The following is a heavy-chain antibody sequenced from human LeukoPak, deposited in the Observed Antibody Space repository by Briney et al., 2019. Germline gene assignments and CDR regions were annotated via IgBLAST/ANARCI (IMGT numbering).Heavy chain of an antibody. CDR2: ISYDGSNK. D-gene: IGHD4-17*01. CDR3: ARPLTTVTFLYYYYALDV. V-gene: IGHV3-30-3*01. Sequence: PGGSLRLSCAASGFTLSSYSMNWVRQAPGKGLEWVAVISYDGSNKYYADSVKGRFTIFTDNSKNTLYLQMNSLRAEDTAVYYCARPLTTVTFLYYYYALDVWGQGTTVTVSS. J-gene: IGHJ6*02. CDR1: GFTLSSYS.